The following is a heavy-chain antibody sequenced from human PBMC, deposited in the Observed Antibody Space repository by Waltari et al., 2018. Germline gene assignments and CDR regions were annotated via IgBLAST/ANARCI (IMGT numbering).Heavy chain of an antibody. CDR2: IYHSGST. CDR3: TRLFGGSVWEAFDI. J-gene: IGHJ3*02. D-gene: IGHD3-3*01. V-gene: IGHV4-38-2*01. Sequence: QVQLLESGPGLVRPSETLSLTCAVSGYSISSGYYWGWNRQPPGKGLEWIANIYHSGSTDYIPSLKSRVTISVDTYKNQFSLKLSSVTAADTAVYYCTRLFGGSVWEAFDIWGQGTMVTVSS. CDR1: GYSISSGYY.